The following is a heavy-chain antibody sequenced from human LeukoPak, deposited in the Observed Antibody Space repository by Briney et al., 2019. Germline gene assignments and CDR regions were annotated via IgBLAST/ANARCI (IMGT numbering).Heavy chain of an antibody. CDR3: ASDSSSDYGMDV. CDR1: GFTVSSNY. D-gene: IGHD6-6*01. Sequence: GGSLRLSCAASGFTVSSNYMSWVRQAPGKGLEWVSLIYSGGNTYYADSVKGRFSISRDNSKNTLYLQMDSLRAEDTTVYYCASDSSSDYGMDVWGQGTTVTVSS. J-gene: IGHJ6*02. V-gene: IGHV3-66*01. CDR2: IYSGGNT.